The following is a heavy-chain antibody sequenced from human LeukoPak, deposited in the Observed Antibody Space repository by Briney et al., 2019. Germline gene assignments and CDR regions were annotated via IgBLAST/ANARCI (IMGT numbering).Heavy chain of an antibody. V-gene: IGHV3-9*01. Sequence: PGGSLRLSCAASGFTFDDYAMHWVRQAPGKGLEWVSGISWNSGSIGYADSVKGRFTISRDNAKNSLYLQMNSLRAEDTALYYCAKEFGEGSFDYWGQGTLVTVSS. D-gene: IGHD3-10*01. J-gene: IGHJ4*02. CDR2: ISWNSGSI. CDR3: AKEFGEGSFDY. CDR1: GFTFDDYA.